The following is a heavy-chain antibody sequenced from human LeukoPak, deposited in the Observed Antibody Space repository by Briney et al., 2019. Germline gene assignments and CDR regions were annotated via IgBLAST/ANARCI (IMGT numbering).Heavy chain of an antibody. D-gene: IGHD2-15*01. J-gene: IGHJ4*02. Sequence: SETLSLTCAVYGGSFSGYYWRWIRQPPGKGREWIGEINHSGSTNYNPSLKSRVTISVDTSKNQFSLKLSSVTAADTAVYYCARGSCSGGSCVYYFDYWGQGTLVTVSS. CDR2: INHSGST. CDR3: ARGSCSGGSCVYYFDY. CDR1: GGSFSGYY. V-gene: IGHV4-34*01.